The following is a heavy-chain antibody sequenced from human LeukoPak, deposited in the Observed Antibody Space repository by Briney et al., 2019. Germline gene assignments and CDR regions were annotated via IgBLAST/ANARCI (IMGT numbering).Heavy chain of an antibody. CDR2: INPNSGGT. D-gene: IGHD6-19*01. CDR1: GYTFTGYY. J-gene: IGHJ6*03. Sequence: ASVKVSCNASGYTFTGYYMHWVRQAPGQGLEWMGWINPNSGGTNYAQKFQGRVTMTRDTSISTAYMELSRLRSDDTAVYYCARDLGYSSGWYLYYYMDVWGKGTTVTVSS. V-gene: IGHV1-2*02. CDR3: ARDLGYSSGWYLYYYMDV.